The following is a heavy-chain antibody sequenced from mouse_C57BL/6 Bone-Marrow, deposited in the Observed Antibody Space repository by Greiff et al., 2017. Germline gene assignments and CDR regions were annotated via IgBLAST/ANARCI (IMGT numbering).Heavy chain of an antibody. D-gene: IGHD3-1*01. V-gene: IGHV1-52*01. Sequence: VQLQQPGAELVRPGSSVKLSCKASGYTFTSYWMHWVKQRPIQGLEWIGNIDPSDSETHYNQKFKDKATLTVDKSSSTAYMQLSSLTSEDSAVYYCAREGEYRDYAMDYWGQGTSVTVSS. J-gene: IGHJ4*01. CDR3: AREGEYRDYAMDY. CDR2: IDPSDSET. CDR1: GYTFTSYW.